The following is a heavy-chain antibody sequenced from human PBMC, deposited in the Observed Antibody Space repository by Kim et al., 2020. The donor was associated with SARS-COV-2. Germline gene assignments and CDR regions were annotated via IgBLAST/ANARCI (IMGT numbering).Heavy chain of an antibody. CDR1: GFTFSSYA. V-gene: IGHV3-30*04. CDR2: ISYDGSNK. J-gene: IGHJ4*02. Sequence: GGSLRLSCAASGFTFSSYAMHWVRQAPGKGLEWVAVISYDGSNKYYADSVKGRFTISRDNSKNTLYLQMNSLRAEDTAVYYCARDLIAAAGFDYWGQGT. CDR3: ARDLIAAAGFDY. D-gene: IGHD6-13*01.